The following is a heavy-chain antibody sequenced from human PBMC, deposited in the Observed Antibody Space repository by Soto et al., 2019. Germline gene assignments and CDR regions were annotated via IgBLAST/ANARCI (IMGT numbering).Heavy chain of an antibody. CDR3: ARGVVAGVSIGY. Sequence: GSLRLSCAASGFTFSSYSMNWVRQAPGKGLEWVSSISSSSSYIYYADSVKGRFTISRDNAKNSLYLQMNSLRAEDTAVYYCARGVVAGVSIGYWGQGTLVTVS. D-gene: IGHD2-15*01. CDR1: GFTFSSYS. J-gene: IGHJ4*02. CDR2: ISSSSSYI. V-gene: IGHV3-21*01.